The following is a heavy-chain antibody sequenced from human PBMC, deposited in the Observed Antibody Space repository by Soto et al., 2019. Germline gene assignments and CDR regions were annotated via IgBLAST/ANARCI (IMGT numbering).Heavy chain of an antibody. D-gene: IGHD4-17*01. V-gene: IGHV4-39*01. J-gene: IGHJ4*02. Sequence: PSETLSLTCSVSGGSIISTDYYWGWIRLPPGKGLEWIATMYYSVSDYYNPSLKSRVTLSVDTSENQFSLKMNSVTAADTAVYYCARRRDPDGAYFDSWGQGTPVTVSS. CDR1: GGSIISTDYY. CDR3: ARRRDPDGAYFDS. CDR2: MYYSVSD.